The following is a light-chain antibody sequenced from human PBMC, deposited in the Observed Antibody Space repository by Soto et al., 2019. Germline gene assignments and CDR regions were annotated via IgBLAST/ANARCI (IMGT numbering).Light chain of an antibody. CDR3: QQYGKT. J-gene: IGKJ1*01. Sequence: DIVLTQSPVTLSLSPGDRATLSCRASETVSSYLLWYQQRPGQAPRLLIYDATNRATGVPARFSGSGSETDFTLTISSLEPEDLGVYYCQQYGKTFGQGTKVDIK. CDR1: ETVSSY. V-gene: IGKV3-11*01. CDR2: DAT.